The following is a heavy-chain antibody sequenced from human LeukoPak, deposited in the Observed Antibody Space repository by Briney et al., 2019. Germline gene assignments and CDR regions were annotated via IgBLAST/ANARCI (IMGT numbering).Heavy chain of an antibody. CDR2: IYYSGST. V-gene: IGHV4-39*01. J-gene: IGHJ4*02. D-gene: IGHD3-22*01. CDR3: ARLEASSGYPDYFDY. CDR1: GDSINSGTYY. Sequence: SETLSLTCTVSGDSINSGTYYWGWIRRPPGEGLGWIGTIYYSGSTYYNPSLKSRVTIFVDTSKNQFSLNLSSVTAADTAVYYCARLEASSGYPDYFDYWGQGTLVTVSS.